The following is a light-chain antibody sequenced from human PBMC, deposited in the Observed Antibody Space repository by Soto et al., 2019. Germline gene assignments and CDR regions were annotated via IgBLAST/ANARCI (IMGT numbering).Light chain of an antibody. Sequence: QSALTQPASVSGSPGQSITISCTGTSNDVGGYDLVSWYQHHPGKAPKLMIYEATKRPSGVSDRFSGSKSGNTASLTISGLQAEDEADYFCTSSTSGSLYVFGTGTKLTVL. CDR2: EAT. CDR3: TSSTSGSLYV. J-gene: IGLJ1*01. V-gene: IGLV2-14*02. CDR1: SNDVGGYDL.